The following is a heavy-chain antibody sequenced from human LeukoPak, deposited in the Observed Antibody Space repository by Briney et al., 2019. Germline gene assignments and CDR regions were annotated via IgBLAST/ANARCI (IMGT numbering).Heavy chain of an antibody. CDR1: GFTFSSYW. V-gene: IGHV3-7*01. CDR2: IKQDGSEK. J-gene: IGHJ4*02. CDR3: ARGHDCWSGSPENDY. Sequence: GGSLRLSCAASGFTFSSYWMSWVRQAPGKGLEWVANIKQDGSEKYYVDSAKGRFTISRDNAKNSLYLQMNSLRAEDTAVYYCARGHDCWSGSPENDYWGQGTLVTVSS. D-gene: IGHD3-3*01.